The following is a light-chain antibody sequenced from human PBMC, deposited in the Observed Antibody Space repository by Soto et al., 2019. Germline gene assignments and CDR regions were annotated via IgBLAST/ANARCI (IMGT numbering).Light chain of an antibody. CDR2: GAS. CDR1: QSVSNNY. CDR3: QQYGSSPKT. V-gene: IGKV3-20*01. J-gene: IGKJ1*01. Sequence: EIVFAQSPGALSLSPGERATLSSRSSQSVSNNYLAWYQQKPGQAPRLLIYGASNRATGIPDRFSGSGSGTDFTLTISRLEPEDFAVYYCQQYGSSPKTFGQGTKVDI.